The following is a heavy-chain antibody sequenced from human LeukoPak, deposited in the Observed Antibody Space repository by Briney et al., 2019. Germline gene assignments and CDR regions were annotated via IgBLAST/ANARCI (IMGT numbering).Heavy chain of an antibody. CDR3: VRQRMGRGSAQGERLFDY. CDR1: GFTFNTYS. V-gene: IGHV3-21*01. J-gene: IGHJ4*02. D-gene: IGHD6-25*01. CDR2: ISNDGNYM. Sequence: GGSLRLSCAASGFTFNTYSMDWVRQAPGKALEWVSSISNDGNYMFNADSVKGRFTISRDNAKNSLYLQMNSLRAEDTAIYYCVRQRMGRGSAQGERLFDYWGQGTLVIVSS.